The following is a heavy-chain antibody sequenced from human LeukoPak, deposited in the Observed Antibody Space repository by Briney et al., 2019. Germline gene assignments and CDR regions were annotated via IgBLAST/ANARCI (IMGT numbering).Heavy chain of an antibody. V-gene: IGHV4-34*01. D-gene: IGHD6-6*01. CDR3: ARHIYSSSRRGLYTWFDP. CDR2: IYYSGNT. Sequence: PSETLCLTCAVYGVAFSGYDWSWIRQPPGKGPEWIGGIYYSGNTYYNPSLKRRVTISVDTSKSQFSLKLSSVTAADTAVYYCARHIYSSSRRGLYTWFDPWGQGTLVTVSS. J-gene: IGHJ5*02. CDR1: GVAFSGYD.